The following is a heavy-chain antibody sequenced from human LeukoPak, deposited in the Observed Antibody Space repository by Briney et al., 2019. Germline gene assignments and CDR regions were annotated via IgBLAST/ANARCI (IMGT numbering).Heavy chain of an antibody. Sequence: PGGSLRLSCAASGLTFSSYTMNWVRQPPGKGLEWVSNIGTSSTTIYYADSVKGRFTISRDNAKNSLYLQMNSLRAEDTAVYYCARDYGGLPFDYWGQGTLVTVSS. D-gene: IGHD3-10*01. J-gene: IGHJ4*02. CDR2: IGTSSTTI. CDR1: GLTFSSYT. V-gene: IGHV3-48*01. CDR3: ARDYGGLPFDY.